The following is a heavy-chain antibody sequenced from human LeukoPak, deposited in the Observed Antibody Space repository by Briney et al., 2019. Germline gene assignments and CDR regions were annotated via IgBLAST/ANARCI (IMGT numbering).Heavy chain of an antibody. CDR2: ISYDGSNK. D-gene: IGHD3-10*01. Sequence: GRPLRLSCAASGFTFSSYAMHWVRQAPGKGLEWVAVISYDGSNKYYADSVKGRFTISRDNAKNSLYLQMNSLRAEDTAVYYCARDIYYYGSGSYYPAGEVNDYWGQGTLVTVSS. J-gene: IGHJ4*02. CDR1: GFTFSSYA. CDR3: ARDIYYYGSGSYYPAGEVNDY. V-gene: IGHV3-30-3*01.